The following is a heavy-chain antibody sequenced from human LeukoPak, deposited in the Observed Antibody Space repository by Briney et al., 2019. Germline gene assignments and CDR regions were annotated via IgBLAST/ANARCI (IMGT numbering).Heavy chain of an antibody. CDR1: GFTFSNYW. D-gene: IGHD6-6*01. J-gene: IGHJ4*02. Sequence: PGGSLRLSCAASGFTFSNYWVHWVRQAPGKGLVWVSRINPDGSTINYADSVKGRFTISRDNAKNTLYLQMNSLRDEDTAVYYCARESEYSPFDYWGQGTLVTVSS. CDR3: ARESEYSPFDY. CDR2: INPDGSTI. V-gene: IGHV3-74*01.